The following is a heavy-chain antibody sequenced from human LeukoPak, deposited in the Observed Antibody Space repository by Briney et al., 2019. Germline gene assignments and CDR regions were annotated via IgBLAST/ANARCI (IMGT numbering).Heavy chain of an antibody. V-gene: IGHV3-23*01. CDR2: ISGSGGST. CDR1: GFTFSSYA. Sequence: PGGSLRLSCAASGFTFSSYAMSWVRQAPGKGLEWVSAISGSGGSTYYADSVKGRFTISRDNSKNTLYLQMNSLRAEDTAVYYCARNYCSSTSCLTYFDYWGRGTLVTVSS. J-gene: IGHJ4*02. D-gene: IGHD2-2*01. CDR3: ARNYCSSTSCLTYFDY.